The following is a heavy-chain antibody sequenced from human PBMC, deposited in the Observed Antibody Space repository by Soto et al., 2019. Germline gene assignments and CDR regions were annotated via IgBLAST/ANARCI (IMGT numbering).Heavy chain of an antibody. V-gene: IGHV3-23*01. CDR3: AKAFIVVVVAAHYFDY. Sequence: EVQLLESGGGLVQPGGSLRLSCAASGFTFSSYAMSWVGQAPGKGLEWVSAISGSGGSTYYADSVKGRFTISRDNSKNTLYLQMNSLRAEDTAVYYCAKAFIVVVVAAHYFDYWGQGTLVTVSS. CDR1: GFTFSSYA. D-gene: IGHD2-15*01. CDR2: ISGSGGST. J-gene: IGHJ4*02.